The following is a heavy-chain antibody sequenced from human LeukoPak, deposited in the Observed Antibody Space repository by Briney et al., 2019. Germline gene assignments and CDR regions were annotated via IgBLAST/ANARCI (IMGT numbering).Heavy chain of an antibody. J-gene: IGHJ4*02. CDR3: ARVKGIVVVPLALDY. V-gene: IGHV1-18*01. CDR2: ISAYNGNT. Sequence: ASVKVSCKASGYTFTSYGISWVRQAPGQGLEWVGWISAYNGNTNYAQKLQGRVTMTTDTSTSTAYMELRSLRSDDTAVYYCARVKGIVVVPLALDYWGQGTLVTVSS. CDR1: GYTFTSYG. D-gene: IGHD2-2*01.